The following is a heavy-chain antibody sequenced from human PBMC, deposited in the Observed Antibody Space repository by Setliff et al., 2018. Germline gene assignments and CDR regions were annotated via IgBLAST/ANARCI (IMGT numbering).Heavy chain of an antibody. CDR2: IYSSGNI. CDR1: GGSISSGTFY. CDR3: RLWSHNYHDDY. D-gene: IGHD3-16*01. Sequence: LSLTCTVSGGSISSGTFYWTWLRQPAGKGLEWIGHIYSSGNINYNPSLKSRVTISVDTSKNQFSLKLSSVTAADTAVYYCRLWSHNYHDDYWGQGTLVTVSS. J-gene: IGHJ4*02. V-gene: IGHV4-61*09.